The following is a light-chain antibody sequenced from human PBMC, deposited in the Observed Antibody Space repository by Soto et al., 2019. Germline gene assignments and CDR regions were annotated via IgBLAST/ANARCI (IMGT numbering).Light chain of an antibody. V-gene: IGKV3-11*01. CDR2: DVS. J-gene: IGKJ1*01. CDR1: QNISSY. CDR3: QQRSNWPRT. Sequence: IVLTQGQATLSLSPGIMATLSCRASQNISSYLIWYQQKPGQAPRLLIYDVSNRATGIPARFSGSGSGTDFTLTISSLEPEDFAVYYCQQRSNWPRTFGQGTKVDIK.